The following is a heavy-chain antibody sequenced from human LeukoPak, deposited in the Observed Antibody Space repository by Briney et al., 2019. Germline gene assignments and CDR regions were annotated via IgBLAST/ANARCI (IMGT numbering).Heavy chain of an antibody. CDR2: ISSSSGYI. CDR3: AILQGDYYDSSGAFDY. J-gene: IGHJ4*02. D-gene: IGHD3-22*01. CDR1: GFTFSRYD. Sequence: GGSLRLSCAASGFTFSRYDMSWVRQAPGKGLEWVSSISSSSGYIYYADSVKGRFTISRDNAKNSLYLQMNSLRAEDTAVYYCAILQGDYYDSSGAFDYWGQGTLVTVSS. V-gene: IGHV3-21*01.